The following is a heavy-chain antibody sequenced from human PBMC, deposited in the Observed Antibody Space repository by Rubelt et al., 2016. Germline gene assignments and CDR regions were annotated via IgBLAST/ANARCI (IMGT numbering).Heavy chain of an antibody. V-gene: IGHV4-34*11. CDR3: ARRDMTGEGGGLDV. D-gene: IGHD3-9*01. CDR1: GGSFSGYY. Sequence: QVQLQQWGAGLLKPSETLSLTCAVYGGSFSGYYWSWIRQPPGQRLEWIGFISYAVTTKYNPSLGSRFPMSMDTSKNQFSLKGTSVTAADTALYDCARRDMTGEGGGLDVWGLGTSVTVSS. J-gene: IGHJ6*02. CDR2: ISYAVTT.